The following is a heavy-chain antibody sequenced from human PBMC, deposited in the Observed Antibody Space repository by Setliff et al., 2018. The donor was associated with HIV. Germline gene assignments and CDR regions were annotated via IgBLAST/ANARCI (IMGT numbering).Heavy chain of an antibody. J-gene: IGHJ5*02. V-gene: IGHV4-39*01. CDR3: ASRVYYYDSDNFLREEGFDP. CDR2: IHYNEKT. D-gene: IGHD3-22*01. Sequence: SETLSLTCTVSGGSASNSRYYWAWIRQPPGKGLEYIGSIHYNEKTYYNPSLKSRVTISIDTSKNQFSLNLTSVTAADTAVYYCASRVYYYDSDNFLREEGFDPWGQGTLVTVSS. CDR1: GGSASNSRYY.